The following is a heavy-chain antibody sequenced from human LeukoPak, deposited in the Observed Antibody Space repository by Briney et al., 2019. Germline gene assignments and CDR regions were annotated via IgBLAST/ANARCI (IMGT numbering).Heavy chain of an antibody. V-gene: IGHV3-23*01. D-gene: IGHD6-25*01. CDR2: VSDSGGST. Sequence: GGSLRLSCAVSGFTLSRYGMSWVRQAPGKGLEGVSAVSDSGGSTYYADSVKGRFTISRDNSKNTLYLQMNSLRAEDTAVYYCANDGVVTGYQFYYMDVWGKGPAVTIPS. J-gene: IGHJ6*03. CDR3: ANDGVVTGYQFYYMDV. CDR1: GFTLSRYG.